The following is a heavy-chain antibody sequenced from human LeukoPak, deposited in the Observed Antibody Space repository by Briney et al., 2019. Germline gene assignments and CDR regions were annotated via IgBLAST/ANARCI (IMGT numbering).Heavy chain of an antibody. CDR2: ISDSGGST. D-gene: IGHD2-2*01. CDR1: GFTFSSYS. CDR3: ANPVMVVVPAAGDAFDI. Sequence: QPGGSLRLSCTASGFTFSSYSMSWVRQAPGKGLEWVSTISDSGGSTYYADSVKGRFTISRDNSKNTLYLQMNSLRAEDTAVYYCANPVMVVVPAAGDAFDIWGQGTMVTVSS. J-gene: IGHJ3*02. V-gene: IGHV3-23*01.